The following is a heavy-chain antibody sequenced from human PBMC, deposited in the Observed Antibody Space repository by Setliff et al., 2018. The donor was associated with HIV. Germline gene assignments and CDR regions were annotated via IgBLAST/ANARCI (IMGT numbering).Heavy chain of an antibody. Sequence: GASVKVSCKASGYTFTNYYIHWVRQAPGQGLEWMGVINPSDGSTSYAQKFQGSVTMTEDTSTNTVYMEVSSLRSQDPAVTAVYYCARDPGARWLQGHFDYWGQGTLVTVSS. J-gene: IGHJ4*02. CDR3: ARDPGARWLQGHFDY. D-gene: IGHD5-12*01. CDR1: GYTFTNYY. V-gene: IGHV1-46*01. CDR2: INPSDGST.